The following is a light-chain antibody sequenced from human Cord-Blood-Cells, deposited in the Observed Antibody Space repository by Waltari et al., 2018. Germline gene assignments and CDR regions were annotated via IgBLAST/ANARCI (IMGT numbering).Light chain of an antibody. CDR3: QAWDSSTAGV. Sequence: SYELTQPLSVSVSPGQTASITCSGEKLGDKYACWYQQKPGQSSVMVNYQDSKRPSGIPEQLSGSHSGNTATLTISGTRAMDEADYYCQAWDSSTAGVFGTGTKVTVL. CDR1: KLGDKY. V-gene: IGLV3-1*01. CDR2: QDS. J-gene: IGLJ1*01.